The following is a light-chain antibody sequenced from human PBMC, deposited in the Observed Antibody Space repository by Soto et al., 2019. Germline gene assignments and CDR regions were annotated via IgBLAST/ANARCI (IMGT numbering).Light chain of an antibody. Sequence: DVVMTQSPLSLPVTLGQPAPISCRSSQSLVYSDGHTYLNWFQQRPGQSPRRLIYKVSNRDSGVPDRFSGSGSGTDFTLKISRMEAEDVGVYYCMQGTHWPPTFGQGTKVDIK. CDR3: MQGTHWPPT. CDR2: KVS. V-gene: IGKV2-30*01. J-gene: IGKJ1*01. CDR1: QSLVYSDGHTY.